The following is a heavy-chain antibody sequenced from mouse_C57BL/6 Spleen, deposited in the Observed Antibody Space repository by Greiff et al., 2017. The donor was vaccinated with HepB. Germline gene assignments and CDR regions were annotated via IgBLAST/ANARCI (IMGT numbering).Heavy chain of an antibody. Sequence: VQLVESGAELVRPGASVTLSCKASGYTFTDYEMHWVKQTPVHGLEWIGAIDPETGGTAYNQKFKGKAILTADKSSSTAYMELRSLTSEDSAVYYCTRRLRGDYWGQGTSVTVSS. CDR1: GYTFTDYE. J-gene: IGHJ4*01. CDR3: TRRLRGDY. V-gene: IGHV1-15*01. CDR2: IDPETGGT.